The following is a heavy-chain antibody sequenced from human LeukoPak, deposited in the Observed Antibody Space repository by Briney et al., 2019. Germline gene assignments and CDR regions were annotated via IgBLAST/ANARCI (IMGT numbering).Heavy chain of an antibody. J-gene: IGHJ6*03. CDR2: ISSSSSTI. Sequence: QAGGSLRLSCAASGFTSSSYSMNWVRQAPGKGLEWVSYISSSSSTIYYADSVKGRFTISRDNAKNSLYLQMNSLRAEDTAVYYCARDGIVVVPAAPYYYYYYMDVWSKGTTVTVSS. V-gene: IGHV3-48*04. D-gene: IGHD2-2*01. CDR3: ARDGIVVVPAAPYYYYYYMDV. CDR1: GFTSSSYS.